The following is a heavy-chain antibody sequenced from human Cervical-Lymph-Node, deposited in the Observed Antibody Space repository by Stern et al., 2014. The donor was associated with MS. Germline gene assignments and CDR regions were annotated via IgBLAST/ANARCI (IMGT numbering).Heavy chain of an antibody. V-gene: IGHV4-59*08. J-gene: IGHJ4*02. CDR2: IYYSGST. D-gene: IGHD5-12*01. Sequence: QVQLQESGPGLVKPSETLSLTCTVSGGSIRNYYWSWIRQPPGKGLEWIGYIYYSGSTNSNPSLKSRVTMSVDPSTDLPSLKLTSVTAADTAVYYCATFFRSGSSYYFDYWGQGTLVTVAS. CDR3: ATFFRSGSSYYFDY. CDR1: GGSIRNYY.